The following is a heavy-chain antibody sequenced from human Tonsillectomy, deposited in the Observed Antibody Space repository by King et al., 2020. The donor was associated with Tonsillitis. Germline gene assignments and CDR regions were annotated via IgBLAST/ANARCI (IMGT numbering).Heavy chain of an antibody. Sequence: VQLVESGAEVKKPGASVKVSCKASGYTFSNYGITWVRQAPGQGLECMGWINSSNGNTNYVQKFQGRVTMTTDTSTSTAYMELRSLRSDDTAVYYCASLYIYYYDSSGYPGWFDPWGQGTLVTVSS. D-gene: IGHD3-22*01. V-gene: IGHV1-18*04. CDR3: ASLYIYYYDSSGYPGWFDP. CDR2: INSSNGNT. J-gene: IGHJ5*02. CDR1: GYTFSNYG.